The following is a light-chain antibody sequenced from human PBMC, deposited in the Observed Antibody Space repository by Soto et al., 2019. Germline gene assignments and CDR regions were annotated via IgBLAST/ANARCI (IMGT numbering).Light chain of an antibody. CDR3: QKYNSAPQT. V-gene: IGKV1-27*01. CDR2: AAS. CDR1: RGISTY. J-gene: IGKJ4*01. Sequence: DIQMTQSPSSLSASVGHRVTITCRAIRGISTYLAWYQQKPGKVPKLLIYAASTLQSGVPSRFSGSGSGTDFTRSISSLQPEDVATYYCQKYNSAPQTVGGGTKVEIK.